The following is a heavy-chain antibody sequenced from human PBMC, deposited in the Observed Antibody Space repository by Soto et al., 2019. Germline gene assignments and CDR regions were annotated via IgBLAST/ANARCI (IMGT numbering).Heavy chain of an antibody. Sequence: QVQLQESGPGLVKPSQTLSLTCTVSGGSISSGGYYWSWIRQHPGKGLEWIGYIYYSGSTYYNPSLKSRVNISVDTSKNQSSLKLSSVTAADTAVYYCARKRYFDWLEVGYFDYWGQGTLVTVSS. CDR3: ARKRYFDWLEVGYFDY. V-gene: IGHV4-31*03. D-gene: IGHD3-9*01. J-gene: IGHJ4*02. CDR1: GGSISSGGYY. CDR2: IYYSGST.